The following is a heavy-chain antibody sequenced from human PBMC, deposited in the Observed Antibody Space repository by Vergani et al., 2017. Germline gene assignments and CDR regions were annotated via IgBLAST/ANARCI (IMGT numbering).Heavy chain of an antibody. J-gene: IGHJ4*02. CDR3: ARDTVTGSRYFDY. V-gene: IGHV3-30*02. CDR1: GFTFSNFG. D-gene: IGHD6-19*01. Sequence: QVQLVESAGGVVQPGGSLRLSCAASGFTFSNFGMHWIRQAPGKGLEWLAYIGKDGINTRYRDAVKGRFTVSRDNSKDILYLQMNSLRPEDTAVYYCARDTVTGSRYFDYWGQGTLVTVSS. CDR2: IGKDGINT.